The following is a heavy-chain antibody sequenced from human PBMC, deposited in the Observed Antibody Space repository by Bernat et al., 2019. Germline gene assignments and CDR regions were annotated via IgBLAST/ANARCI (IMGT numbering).Heavy chain of an antibody. CDR1: RGSISSYY. Sequence: QVQLQESGPGLVKPSQTLSLTCTVSRGSISSYYWSWIRQPPGKGLEWIGYIYYSGSTNYNPSLKSRVTISVDTSKNQFSLKLSSVTAADTAVYYCAREYSSGWSSYFDYWGQGTLVTVSS. CDR2: IYYSGST. J-gene: IGHJ4*02. V-gene: IGHV4-59*01. CDR3: AREYSSGWSSYFDY. D-gene: IGHD6-19*01.